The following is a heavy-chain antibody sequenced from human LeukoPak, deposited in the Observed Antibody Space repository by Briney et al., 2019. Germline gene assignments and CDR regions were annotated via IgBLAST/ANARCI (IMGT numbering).Heavy chain of an antibody. CDR1: GFTFDDYG. CDR2: INWNGGST. J-gene: IGHJ4*02. D-gene: IGHD3-9*01. V-gene: IGHV3-20*04. CDR3: ARARYFDWLQKLYYFDY. Sequence: GGSLRLSCAASGFTFDDYGMSWVRQAPGKGLEWVSGINWNGGSTGYADSVKGRFTISRDNAKNSLYLQMNSLRAEDTALYYCARARYFDWLQKLYYFDYWGQGTLVTVSS.